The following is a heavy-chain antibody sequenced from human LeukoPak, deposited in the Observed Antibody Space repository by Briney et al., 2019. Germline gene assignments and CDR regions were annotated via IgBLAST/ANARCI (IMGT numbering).Heavy chain of an antibody. CDR2: ISYDGSNK. CDR1: GFTFNNYA. V-gene: IGHV3-30*18. Sequence: GGSLRLSCAASGFTFNNYAMHWVRQAPGKGLEWVAVISYDGSNKYYAESVKGRFTISRDNSKNTLYLQMNSLRAEDTAVYYCAKDGQHLAYYYYYYMDVWGKGTTVTVSS. J-gene: IGHJ6*03. D-gene: IGHD6-13*01. CDR3: AKDGQHLAYYYYYYMDV.